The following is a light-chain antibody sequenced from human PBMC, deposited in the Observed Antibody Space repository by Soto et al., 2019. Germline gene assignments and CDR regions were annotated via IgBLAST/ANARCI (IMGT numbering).Light chain of an antibody. CDR2: DAS. CDR3: QQYYSYPPV. V-gene: IGKV1-5*01. CDR1: QSISDW. Sequence: DIQMTQSPSTLSASVGDRVTITCRASQSISDWLAWFQLKPGEAPKLLIYDASSLESGVPSRFSGSGSGTEFTLTISCLQSEDFATYYCQQYYSYPPVFGPGTKVDIK. J-gene: IGKJ3*01.